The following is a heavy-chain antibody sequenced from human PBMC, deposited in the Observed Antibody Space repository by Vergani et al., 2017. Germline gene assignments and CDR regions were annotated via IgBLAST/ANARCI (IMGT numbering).Heavy chain of an antibody. CDR1: EYSFGNYW. CDR2: IYPADSYT. CDR3: ARHTTYTDS. Sequence: EVELVQSGPEMRKPGESLKISCKGSEYSFGNYWIGWVRQMPGKGLEWMGIIYPADSYTRYRPSFQGQVTISADKSISTAFLQWDSLKASDTALYYCARHTTYTDSWGQGTLVTVSS. D-gene: IGHD1-1*01. J-gene: IGHJ4*02. V-gene: IGHV5-51*06.